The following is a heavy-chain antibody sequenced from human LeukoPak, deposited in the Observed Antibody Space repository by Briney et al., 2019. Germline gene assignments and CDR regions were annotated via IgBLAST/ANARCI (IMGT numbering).Heavy chain of an antibody. Sequence: SETLSLTCTVSGGSISSYYWSWIRQPPGKGLEWIGYIYYSGSTYYNPSLRSRVTISVDTSKNQFSLKLSSVAAADTAVYYCARGGSYLGHCDYWGQGTLVTVSS. J-gene: IGHJ4*02. CDR1: GGSISSYY. CDR2: IYYSGST. V-gene: IGHV4-59*01. CDR3: ARGGSYLGHCDY. D-gene: IGHD1-26*01.